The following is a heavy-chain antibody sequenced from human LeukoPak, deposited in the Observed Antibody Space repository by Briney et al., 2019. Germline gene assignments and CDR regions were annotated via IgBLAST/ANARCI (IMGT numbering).Heavy chain of an antibody. CDR1: GFTVSSNY. Sequence: GGSLRLSCAASGFTVSSNYMSWVRQAPGKGLEWVSVIYSGGSTYYADSVKGRFTISRDNSKNTLYLQMNSLRAEDTAVYYCARDIAGYGGSGWSYYYYGMDDWGQGTTVTVSS. D-gene: IGHD6-19*01. J-gene: IGHJ6*02. CDR3: ARDIAGYGGSGWSYYYYGMDD. V-gene: IGHV3-66*01. CDR2: IYSGGST.